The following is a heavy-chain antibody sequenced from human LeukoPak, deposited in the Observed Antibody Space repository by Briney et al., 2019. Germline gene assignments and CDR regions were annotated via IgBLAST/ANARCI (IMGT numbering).Heavy chain of an antibody. Sequence: SQTLSLTCTVSGGSISSGGYYWSWIRQHPGKGLEWIGYIYYSGSTYYNPSLKSRVTISVDTSKNQFSLKLSSVTAADTAVYYCAHGSGYDFRYFDLWGRGTLVTVSS. CDR3: AHGSGYDFRYFDL. V-gene: IGHV4-31*03. CDR1: GGSISSGGYY. J-gene: IGHJ2*01. D-gene: IGHD5-12*01. CDR2: IYYSGST.